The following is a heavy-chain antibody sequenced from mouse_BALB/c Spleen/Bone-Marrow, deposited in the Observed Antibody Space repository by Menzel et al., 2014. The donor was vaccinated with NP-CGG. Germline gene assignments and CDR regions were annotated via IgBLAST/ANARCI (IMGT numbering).Heavy chain of an antibody. CDR3: AREARTTARFAY. Sequence: ESGPVLAKPSQSLSLTCTVTAYSITSGYGWHWIRQFPGNKLEWMGYIHYSGSTHYNPSLKSRISITRDTSKNQFFLQLNSVTTEDTATYHCAREARTTARFAYWGQGTLVTVSA. J-gene: IGHJ3*01. D-gene: IGHD1-2*01. CDR1: AYSITSGYG. CDR2: IHYSGST. V-gene: IGHV3-1*02.